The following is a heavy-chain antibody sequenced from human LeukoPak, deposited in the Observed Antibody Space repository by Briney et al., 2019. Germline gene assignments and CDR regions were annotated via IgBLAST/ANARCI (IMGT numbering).Heavy chain of an antibody. V-gene: IGHV3-30*02. CDR2: IRYDGSEK. Sequence: GGSLRLSCAASGFTFSSYGTHWVRQAPGKGLEWVAFIRYDGSEKYYADSVKGRLTISRDNSKNTLYLQMNSLRVEDTAVYYCAARDFWSGPASDYWGQGTLVTVSS. J-gene: IGHJ4*02. CDR3: AARDFWSGPASDY. CDR1: GFTFSSYG. D-gene: IGHD3-3*01.